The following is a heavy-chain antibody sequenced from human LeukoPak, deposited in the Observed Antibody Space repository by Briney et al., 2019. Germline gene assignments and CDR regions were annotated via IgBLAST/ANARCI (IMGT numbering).Heavy chain of an antibody. CDR3: ARGGSSVTPADY. J-gene: IGHJ4*02. D-gene: IGHD6-19*01. V-gene: IGHV3-7*04. CDR1: GFTFSSYW. CDR2: IKQDGSEK. Sequence: PGGSLRLSCAASGFTFSSYWMNWVRQAPGKGLEWVANIKQDGSEKCYVDSVEGRFTISRDNAKNSLYLQMNSLRAEDTAVYYCARGGSSVTPADYWGQGTLVTVSS.